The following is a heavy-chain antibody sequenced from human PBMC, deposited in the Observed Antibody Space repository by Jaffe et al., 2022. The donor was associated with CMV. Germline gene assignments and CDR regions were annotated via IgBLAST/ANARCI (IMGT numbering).Heavy chain of an antibody. CDR3: ARHATTYYDFWSGYFWFDP. D-gene: IGHD3-3*01. V-gene: IGHV5-10-1*03. CDR1: GYSFTSYW. Sequence: EVQLVQSGAEVKKPGESLRISCKGSGYSFTSYWISWVRQMPGKGLEWMGRIDPSDSYTNYSPSFQGHVTISADKSISTAYLQWSSLKASDTAMYYCARHATTYYDFWSGYFWFDPWGQGTLVTVSS. CDR2: IDPSDSYT. J-gene: IGHJ5*02.